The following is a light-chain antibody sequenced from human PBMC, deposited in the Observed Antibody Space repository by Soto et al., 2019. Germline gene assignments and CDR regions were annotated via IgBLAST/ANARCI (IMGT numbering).Light chain of an antibody. Sequence: EIVLTQSPGTLSLSPGERATLSCRASQSVSSNYLAWYQQKPGQAPRLLIYGASTRATGIPARFSGSGSGTEFTLTISSLQPDDSATFYCLHYNSYSKTFGQGTKVDIK. CDR2: GAS. V-gene: IGKV3-20*01. CDR3: LHYNSYSKT. CDR1: QSVSSNY. J-gene: IGKJ1*01.